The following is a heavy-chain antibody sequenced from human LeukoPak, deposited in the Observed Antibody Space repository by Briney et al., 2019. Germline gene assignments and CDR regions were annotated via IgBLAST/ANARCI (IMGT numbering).Heavy chain of an antibody. V-gene: IGHV3-30*18. CDR2: ISYDGSNK. D-gene: IGHD3-22*01. CDR3: AKDRITMIVGGLDY. J-gene: IGHJ4*02. Sequence: GRSLRLSCAASGFTFSSYGMHWVRQAPRKGLEGVAVISYDGSNKYYADSVKGRFTISRDNSKNTLYLPMNSLRAQDTAVYYCAKDRITMIVGGLDYWGQGTLVTVSS. CDR1: GFTFSSYG.